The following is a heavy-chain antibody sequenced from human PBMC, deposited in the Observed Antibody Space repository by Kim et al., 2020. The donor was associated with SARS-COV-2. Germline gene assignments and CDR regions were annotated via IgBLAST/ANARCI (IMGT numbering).Heavy chain of an antibody. CDR3: ARDRGDGLNWGLFDN. CDR1: GGSIESYQ. D-gene: IGHD3-10*01. Sequence: SETLSLTCSVSGGSIESYQWTWMRQSPRRGLEWIGSISASGNTNYNSSLTSPVTISIDTSKREFSLRLTSVTAADTAVYFCARDRGDGLNWGLFDNWGQGTLVTVSS. CDR2: ISASGNT. J-gene: IGHJ4*02. V-gene: IGHV4-59*01.